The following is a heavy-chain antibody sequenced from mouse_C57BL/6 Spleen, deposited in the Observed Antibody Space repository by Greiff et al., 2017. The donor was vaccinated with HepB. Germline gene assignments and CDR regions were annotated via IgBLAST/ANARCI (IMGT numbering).Heavy chain of an antibody. Sequence: VQLQQSGAELVRPGSSVKLSCKASGYTFTSYWMHWVKQRPIQGLEWIGNIDPSDSETHYNQKFKDKATLTVDKSSSTAYMQLSSLTSEDSAVYYCARHYYGSSYDYFDYWGQGTTLTVSS. CDR1: GYTFTSYW. J-gene: IGHJ2*01. CDR2: IDPSDSET. V-gene: IGHV1-52*01. D-gene: IGHD1-1*01. CDR3: ARHYYGSSYDYFDY.